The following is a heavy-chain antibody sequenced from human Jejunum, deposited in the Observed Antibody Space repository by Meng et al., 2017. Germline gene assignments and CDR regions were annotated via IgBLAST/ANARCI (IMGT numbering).Heavy chain of an antibody. CDR2: MNPNNGDT. Sequence: QVHLVQSGAEGKKPGASVRVSCEASGSTFTAYYVHWVRQAPGQGLEWMGGMNPNNGDTNYAQKFQGRVTMTRATSTAYMDLSSLTSDDTAVYYCAKDEGNTTAFDHWGQGTLVTVSS. CDR1: GSTFTAYY. V-gene: IGHV1-2*02. CDR3: AKDEGNTTAFDH. J-gene: IGHJ4*02. D-gene: IGHD1-26*01.